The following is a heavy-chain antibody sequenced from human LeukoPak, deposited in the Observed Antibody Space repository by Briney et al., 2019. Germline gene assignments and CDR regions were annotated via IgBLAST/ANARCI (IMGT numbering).Heavy chain of an antibody. CDR3: ARRSQNIAVAAFDI. D-gene: IGHD6-19*01. J-gene: IGHJ3*02. CDR2: IYPGDSDT. Sequence: GESLQISCQGSGYSFTSYWIGWVRQMPGKGLEWMGIIYPGDSDTRYSPSFQGQVTISADKSISTAYLQWSSLKASDTAMYYCARRSQNIAVAAFDIWGQGTMVTVSS. CDR1: GYSFTSYW. V-gene: IGHV5-51*01.